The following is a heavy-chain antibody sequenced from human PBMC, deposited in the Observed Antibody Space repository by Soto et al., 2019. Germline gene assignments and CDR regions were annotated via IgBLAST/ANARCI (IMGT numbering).Heavy chain of an antibody. D-gene: IGHD3-10*01. V-gene: IGHV4-34*01. CDR2: INHSGST. Sequence: QVQLQQWGAGLLKPSETLSLTCAVYGGSFSGYYWSWIRQPPGKGLEWIGEINHSGSTNYNPSLKSRVTISVDTCKNQFLLKLSSVTAADTAVYYCARGRPVLLWLGDLGDFDLWGRGTLVTVSS. CDR1: GGSFSGYY. J-gene: IGHJ2*01. CDR3: ARGRPVLLWLGDLGDFDL.